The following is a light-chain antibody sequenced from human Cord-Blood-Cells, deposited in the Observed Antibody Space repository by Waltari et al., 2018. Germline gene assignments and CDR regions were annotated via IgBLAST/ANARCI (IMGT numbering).Light chain of an antibody. CDR2: WAS. CDR3: QQYYSTHWT. Sequence: DIVMTQSPDSLAVSLGERATINCKSSQSVLYSSTNKNYLAWYQQKPGQPPKLLIYWASTREAGVPDRFSGGGAGIDFTLTISSLQAEDVAVYYCQQYYSTHWTFGQGTKVEIK. V-gene: IGKV4-1*01. J-gene: IGKJ1*01. CDR1: QSVLYSSTNKNY.